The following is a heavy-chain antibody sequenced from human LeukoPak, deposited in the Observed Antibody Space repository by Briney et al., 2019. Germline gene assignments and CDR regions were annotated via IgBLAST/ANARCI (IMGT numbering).Heavy chain of an antibody. D-gene: IGHD3-22*01. CDR2: SGGSGGRT. V-gene: IGHV3-23*01. CDR3: AQEHFDTSGYYSRFDN. J-gene: IGHJ4*02. Sequence: GGSQRLSCAASGFTFPRHAMSWVRQAPGKGLEWVASSGGSGGRTHYADSVKGRYTISRDNSQNTVYLHMNSLRADDTAVYYCAQEHFDTSGYYSRFDNWGQGILVTVSS. CDR1: GFTFPRHA.